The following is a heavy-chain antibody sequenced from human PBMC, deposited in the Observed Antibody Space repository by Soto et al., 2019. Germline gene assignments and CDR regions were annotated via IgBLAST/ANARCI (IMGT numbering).Heavy chain of an antibody. Sequence: QVQLQESGPGLVKPSQTLSLTCTVSGGSISSGGYYWSWIRQHPGKGLEWIGYIYYSGTTSYNPSLKSRFTISVDTSKDQFSLKLSSVTAADTAVYYCARVFSDSSSFFDPWGQGTLVTVSS. D-gene: IGHD6-13*01. J-gene: IGHJ5*02. CDR2: IYYSGTT. CDR3: ARVFSDSSSFFDP. CDR1: GGSISSGGYY. V-gene: IGHV4-31*03.